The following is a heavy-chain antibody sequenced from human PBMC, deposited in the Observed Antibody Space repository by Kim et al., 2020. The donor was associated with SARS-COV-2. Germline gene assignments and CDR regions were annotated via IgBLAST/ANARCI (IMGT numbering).Heavy chain of an antibody. J-gene: IGHJ4*02. CDR3: ARDAGWGRYAY. CDR2: INPDGSEI. Sequence: GGSLRLSCAASGFSFSSYWISWVRQVPGKGLKLVANINPDGSEINYLGSVRGRFTISRDNAKSSLYLQMNSLRVEDTAIYYCARDAGWGRYAYWGLGTLV. D-gene: IGHD3-16*01. CDR1: GFSFSSYW. V-gene: IGHV3-7*01.